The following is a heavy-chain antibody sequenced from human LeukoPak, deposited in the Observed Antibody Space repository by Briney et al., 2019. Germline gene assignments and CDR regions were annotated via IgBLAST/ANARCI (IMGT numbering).Heavy chain of an antibody. V-gene: IGHV4-59*01. Sequence: PSETLSLTCTVSGGSFSPYYRIWIRQPPGKGLEWIGCIYYSGSTNYNPSLQSRVTISVDTSKNQFSLRLSSVTAADTAVYYCARENSYYDSSGYYFGSGYFDYWGQGTLVTVSS. J-gene: IGHJ4*02. CDR1: GGSFSPYY. CDR2: IYYSGST. D-gene: IGHD3-22*01. CDR3: ARENSYYDSSGYYFGSGYFDY.